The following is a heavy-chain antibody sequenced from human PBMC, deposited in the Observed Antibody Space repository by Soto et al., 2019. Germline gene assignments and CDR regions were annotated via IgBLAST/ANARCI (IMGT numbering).Heavy chain of an antibody. J-gene: IGHJ4*02. V-gene: IGHV1-18*01. CDR1: GYTFTNFG. Sequence: ASVKVSCKASGYTFTNFGVSWVRQAPGQGLEWMGWISAYDGTTNYAQKFQGRVTMTTDTSTSTAFMGLRSLRSDDTAVYYCGRVYYDSSGYYLFSGYWGQGTLVTVSS. D-gene: IGHD3-22*01. CDR3: GRVYYDSSGYYLFSGY. CDR2: ISAYDGTT.